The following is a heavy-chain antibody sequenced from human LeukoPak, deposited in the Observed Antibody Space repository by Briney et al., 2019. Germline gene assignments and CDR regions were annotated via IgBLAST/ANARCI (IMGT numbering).Heavy chain of an antibody. J-gene: IGHJ2*01. V-gene: IGHV4-4*07. CDR2: IYTSGST. CDR3: ARKPGDWYFDL. D-gene: IGHD7-27*01. CDR1: GGSISNYY. Sequence: SETLSLTCTVSGGSISNYYWSWIRQPAGKGLEWIGHIYTSGSTSYNPSLKSRVTMSVDTSKNHFSLKLSSVTAADTAVYYCARKPGDWYFDLWGRGTLVTVSS.